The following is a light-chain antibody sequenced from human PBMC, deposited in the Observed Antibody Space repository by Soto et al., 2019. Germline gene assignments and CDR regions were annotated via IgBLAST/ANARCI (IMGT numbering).Light chain of an antibody. Sequence: DIVMTQSPLSLPVTLGQPASISCRSSQSLVYTDGETYLSWFHQRPGQSPRRLIYFVSNRDSGVPDRVSGSGSGTDFTLKISRVEAEDVGVYYCMQAKTWPLTFGGGTKVEIK. CDR2: FVS. CDR1: QSLVYTDGETY. J-gene: IGKJ4*01. CDR3: MQAKTWPLT. V-gene: IGKV2-30*01.